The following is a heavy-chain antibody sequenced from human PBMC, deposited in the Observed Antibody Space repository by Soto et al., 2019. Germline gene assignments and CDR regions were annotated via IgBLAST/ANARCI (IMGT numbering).Heavy chain of an antibody. J-gene: IGHJ4*01. V-gene: IGHV1-46*01. CDR2: INPSGGST. D-gene: IGHD5-18*01. CDR1: GYTFSGYY. CDR3: ARGVDTAMGFDY. Sequence: GASVKVSCKASGYTFSGYYMHWVRQAPGQGLEWMGIINPSGGSTSYAQKFQGRVTMTRDTSTSTVYMELSSLRSGDTAVYYCARGVDTAMGFDYWGQEPWSPSPQ.